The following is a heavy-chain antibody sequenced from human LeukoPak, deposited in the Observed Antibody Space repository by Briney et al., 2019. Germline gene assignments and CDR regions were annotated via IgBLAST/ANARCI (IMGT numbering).Heavy chain of an antibody. CDR1: GGSISSSSYY. J-gene: IGHJ6*03. V-gene: IGHV4-39*07. Sequence: SETLSLTCTVSGGSISSSSYYWGWIRQPPGKGLEWIGSIYYSGSTYYNPSLKSRVTISVDTSKNQFSLKLSSVTAADTAVYYCARVTSSSTPLYYYYYMDVWGKGTTVTVSS. CDR3: ARVTSSSTPLYYYYYMDV. CDR2: IYYSGST. D-gene: IGHD6-13*01.